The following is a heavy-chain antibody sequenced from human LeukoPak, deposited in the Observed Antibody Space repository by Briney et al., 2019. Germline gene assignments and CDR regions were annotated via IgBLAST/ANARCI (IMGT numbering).Heavy chain of an antibody. V-gene: IGHV4-61*08. CDR1: GGSISSGGYY. D-gene: IGHD3-3*01. CDR3: ARDTANYDFWSGDAFDI. J-gene: IGHJ3*02. CDR2: IYYSGST. Sequence: PSQTLSLTCTVSGGSISSGGYYWSWIRQHPGKGLEWIGYIYYSGSTNYNPSLKSRVTISVDTSKNQFSLKLSSVTAADTAVYYCARDTANYDFWSGDAFDIWGQGTMVTVSS.